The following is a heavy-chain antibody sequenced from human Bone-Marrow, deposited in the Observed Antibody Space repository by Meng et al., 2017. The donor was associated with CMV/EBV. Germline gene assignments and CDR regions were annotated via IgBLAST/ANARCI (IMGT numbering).Heavy chain of an antibody. CDR3: ARDAGTIAVSGIGDY. CDR2: INPNSGGT. V-gene: IGHV1-2*02. J-gene: IGHJ4*02. CDR1: GYTFTGYY. Sequence: ASVKVSCKASGYTFTGYYMHWVRQAPGQRLEWMGWINPNSGGTNYAQKFQGRVTMTRDTSTSTAYMELRGLRSDDTAVYYCARDAGTIAVSGIGDYWGQGTLVTVSS. D-gene: IGHD6-19*01.